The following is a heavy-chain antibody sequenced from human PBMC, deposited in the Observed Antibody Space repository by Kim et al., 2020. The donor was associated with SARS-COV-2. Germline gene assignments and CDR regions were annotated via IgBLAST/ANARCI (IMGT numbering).Heavy chain of an antibody. D-gene: IGHD6-25*01. Sequence: SDQEVPGRVTLTKTTSISTAYMQLTSLRSEDTAVYYCARGAAGFEGAFEIWGQGTMVTVSS. CDR3: ARGAAGFEGAFEI. V-gene: IGHV1-8*01. J-gene: IGHJ3*02.